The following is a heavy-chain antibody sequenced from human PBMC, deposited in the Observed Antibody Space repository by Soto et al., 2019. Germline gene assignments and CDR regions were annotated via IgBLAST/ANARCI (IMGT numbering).Heavy chain of an antibody. V-gene: IGHV4-61*01. CDR1: GGSVNNGNYY. D-gene: IGHD2-8*01. CDR3: ARDPGVGLSARLFDP. CDR2: IYYSGST. Sequence: QVQLQESGPGLVKPSETLTLTCTVSGGSVNNGNYYWSWIRQPPGKGLEWIGHIYYSGSTNYNPSLQSRVIISIDTSKKQFSLKLRSVTAADTAVYFCARDPGVGLSARLFDPWGQGALVTVSS. J-gene: IGHJ5*02.